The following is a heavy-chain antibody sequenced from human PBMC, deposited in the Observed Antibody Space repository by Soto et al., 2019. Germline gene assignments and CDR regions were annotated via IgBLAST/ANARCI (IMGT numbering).Heavy chain of an antibody. CDR2: IRSKAYGATT. J-gene: IGHJ6*02. V-gene: IGHV3-49*03. Sequence: PGESLRLSCAASGFTFGDYAMSWSRQAPGKGLEWVGVIRSKAYGATTDYAASVKGRFTISRDDSKSIAYLQMNSLKSEDTGVYYCTKYTYTSRYAYYGMDVWGHGTTVTVSS. CDR1: GFTFGDYA. D-gene: IGHD6-13*01. CDR3: TKYTYTSRYAYYGMDV.